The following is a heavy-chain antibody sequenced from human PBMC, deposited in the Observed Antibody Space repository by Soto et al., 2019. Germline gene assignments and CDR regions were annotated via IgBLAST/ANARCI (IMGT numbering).Heavy chain of an antibody. J-gene: IGHJ6*02. CDR3: ARDRYSSAGTDV. CDR2: IKQDGSEK. V-gene: IGHV3-7*05. D-gene: IGHD6-25*01. Sequence: EVQLVESGGGLVQPGGSLRLSCAAPGFILSRYWMSWVRQAPGKGLEWVANIKQDGSEKYYVDSVKGRFTISRDNAKNSLYLQMNSLRAEDTAVYYCARDRYSSAGTDVWGQGTTVTVSS. CDR1: GFILSRYW.